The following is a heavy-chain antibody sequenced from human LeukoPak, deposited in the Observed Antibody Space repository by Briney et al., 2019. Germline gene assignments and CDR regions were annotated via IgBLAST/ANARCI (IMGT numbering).Heavy chain of an antibody. CDR1: GYTFTGYY. V-gene: IGHV1-2*02. CDR2: INPNSGGT. Sequence: VGSVNVSCMASGYTFTGYYMHWVRQAPGQGLEWMGWINPNSGGTDYAQKFQGRVSMTRDTSISTAYMELSRLRADDTAVYYCARDRAAADWYYYYYMDVWGKGTTVTVSS. CDR3: ARDRAAADWYYYYYMDV. D-gene: IGHD6-13*01. J-gene: IGHJ6*03.